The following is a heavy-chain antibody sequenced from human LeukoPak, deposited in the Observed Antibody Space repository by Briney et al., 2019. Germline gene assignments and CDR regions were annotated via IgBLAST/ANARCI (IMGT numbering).Heavy chain of an antibody. D-gene: IGHD1-1*01. CDR1: GFPFSTYA. CDR3: AKQNDDAFDI. J-gene: IGHJ3*02. V-gene: IGHV3-23*01. CDR2: ISGSGGST. Sequence: SGGSLRLSCAASGFPFSTYAMSWVRQAPGKGLEWVSAISGSGGSTYYADSVKGRFTISRDNSKNTLYLQMNSLRAEDTAVYYCAKQNDDAFDIWGQGTMVTVSS.